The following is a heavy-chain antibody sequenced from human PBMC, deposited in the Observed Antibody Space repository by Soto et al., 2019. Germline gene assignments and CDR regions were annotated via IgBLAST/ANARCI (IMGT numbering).Heavy chain of an antibody. CDR1: GYKFINYA. D-gene: IGHD4-17*01. CDR3: ARVYVATVTTGGDY. Sequence: QFQLVQSGTEVKKPGASVKVSCKTSGYKFINYAISWTRQAPGQGLEWMGWISPYSGNKKYAKKFQGRVTLTTDTSTSTAYMELRSLTSDDTAIYYCARVYVATVTTGGDYWGQGTLVTVPS. J-gene: IGHJ4*02. V-gene: IGHV1-18*01. CDR2: ISPYSGNK.